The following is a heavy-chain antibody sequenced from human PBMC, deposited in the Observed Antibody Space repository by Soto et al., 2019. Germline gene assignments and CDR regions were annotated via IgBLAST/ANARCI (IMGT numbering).Heavy chain of an antibody. J-gene: IGHJ4*02. V-gene: IGHV4-34*01. D-gene: IGHD6-13*01. CDR1: GGSFSVYY. CDR2: INHSGST. Sequence: SETLSLTCAVYGGSFSVYYWSWIRQPPGKGLEWIGEINHSGSTNYNPSLKSRVTISVDTSKNQFSLKLSSVTAADTAVYYCARGRGIAAAGRPFDYWGQGTLVTVSS. CDR3: ARGRGIAAAGRPFDY.